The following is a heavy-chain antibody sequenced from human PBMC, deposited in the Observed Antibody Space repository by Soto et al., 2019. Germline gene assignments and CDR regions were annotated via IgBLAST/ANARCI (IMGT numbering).Heavy chain of an antibody. CDR3: ARRERGWYFDL. CDR1: GFTFSSYA. J-gene: IGHJ2*01. CDR2: ISGSGDST. Sequence: EVQLLESGGGLVQPGGSLRLSCVASGFTFSSYAMNWGRQAPGKGLEWVSVISGSGDSTYYADSVKGRFTISRDNSKNTLYLQMNSLRAEDTAVYYCARRERGWYFDLWGRGTLVTVSS. V-gene: IGHV3-23*01.